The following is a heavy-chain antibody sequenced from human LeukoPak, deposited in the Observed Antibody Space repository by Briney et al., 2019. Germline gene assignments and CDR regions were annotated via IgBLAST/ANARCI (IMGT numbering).Heavy chain of an antibody. V-gene: IGHV3-9*01. J-gene: IGHJ4*02. D-gene: IGHD6-19*01. CDR1: GFTFDDYA. CDR3: AKDIRASTVAGSFDH. Sequence: SLRLSCAASGFTFDDYAMHWVRQAPGKGLEWVSSISWNSATIGYADSVKGRFTISRDNAKNSLYLQMNSLRAEDTAFYYCAKDIRASTVAGSFDHWGQGTLVTVSS. CDR2: ISWNSATI.